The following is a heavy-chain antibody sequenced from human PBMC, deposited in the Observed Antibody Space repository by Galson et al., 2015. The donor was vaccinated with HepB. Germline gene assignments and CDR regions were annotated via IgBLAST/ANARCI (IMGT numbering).Heavy chain of an antibody. Sequence: SLRLSCAASGFTFSSYAINWVRQAPGKGLEWVSAISGSGGSTYYADSVKGRFTISRDTSKNTLYLEMKNLRAEDTAVYYCAKGMVVAASPYGWDVWGQGTPVTVSS. J-gene: IGHJ6*02. D-gene: IGHD2-15*01. CDR2: ISGSGGST. V-gene: IGHV3-23*01. CDR3: AKGMVVAASPYGWDV. CDR1: GFTFSSYA.